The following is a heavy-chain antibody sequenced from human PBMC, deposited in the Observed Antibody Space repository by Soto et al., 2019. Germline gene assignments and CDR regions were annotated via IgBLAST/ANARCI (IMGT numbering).Heavy chain of an antibody. CDR1: GYSFSSYY. J-gene: IGHJ4*02. CDR2: INPRGDST. V-gene: IGHV1-46*01. D-gene: IGHD1-1*01. Sequence: QVQLVQSGAEVKKPGASVKASCRTSGYSFSSYYMHWVRQAPGQGLEWMGIINPRGDSTTYALNFQGGLTMTRDASTSTFYMELSSLRSEDTAVYYCMRENHNHREYWGQGTLVTVSS. CDR3: MRENHNHREY.